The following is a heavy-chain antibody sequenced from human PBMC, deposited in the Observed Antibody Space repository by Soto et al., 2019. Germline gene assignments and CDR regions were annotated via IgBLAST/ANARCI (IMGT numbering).Heavy chain of an antibody. CDR1: GGSFSGYY. D-gene: IGHD6-19*01. J-gene: IGHJ6*02. V-gene: IGHV4-34*01. CDR2: INHSVST. CDR3: ARGKAVAGVGKLEFYYYCMEV. Sequence: SETLSLTCDVYGGSFSGYYWSWIRQPPGKGLEWIGEINHSVSTNYNPSLKSRVTISVDTSKNQFSLKLSSVTAADTAVYYCARGKAVAGVGKLEFYYYCMEVWGQGTPVTVSS.